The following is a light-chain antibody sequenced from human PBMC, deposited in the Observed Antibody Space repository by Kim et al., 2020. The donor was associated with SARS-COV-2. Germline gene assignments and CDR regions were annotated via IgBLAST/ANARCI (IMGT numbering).Light chain of an antibody. CDR3: QQYNKWPLT. CDR1: PSVSSN. CDR2: GAS. V-gene: IGKV3-15*01. Sequence: VSPGERATLSCRASPSVSSNLAWYQQKPGQAPRLLISGASTRATGIPARFSGSGSGTEFTLTISSLQSEDFAIYYCQQYNKWPLTFGPGTKVDIK. J-gene: IGKJ3*01.